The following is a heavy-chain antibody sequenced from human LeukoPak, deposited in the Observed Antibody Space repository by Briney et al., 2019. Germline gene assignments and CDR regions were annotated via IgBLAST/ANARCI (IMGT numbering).Heavy chain of an antibody. Sequence: GGSLRLSCAASGFTFSSYSMNWVRQAPGKGLEWVSSISSSSSYIYYADSVKGRFTISRDNAKNSLYLQMNSLRAEDTALYYCAKDGVELRYYFDYWGQGTLVTVSS. CDR1: GFTFSSYS. CDR3: AKDGVELRYYFDY. CDR2: ISSSSSYI. J-gene: IGHJ4*02. D-gene: IGHD1-26*01. V-gene: IGHV3-21*04.